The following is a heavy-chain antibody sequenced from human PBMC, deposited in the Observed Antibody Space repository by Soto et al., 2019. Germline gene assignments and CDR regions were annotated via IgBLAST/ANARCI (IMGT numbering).Heavy chain of an antibody. CDR1: GGTFSSYA. V-gene: IGHV1-69*01. J-gene: IGHJ6*02. D-gene: IGHD3-3*01. CDR2: IIPIFGTA. Sequence: GASVKVSCKASGGTFSSYAISWVRQAPGQGLEWMGGIIPIFGTANYAQKFQGRVTITADESTSTAYMELSSLRSEDTAVYYCARDRDFWSGYYEGDYYYVMDAWGQGTTVTVSS. CDR3: ARDRDFWSGYYEGDYYYVMDA.